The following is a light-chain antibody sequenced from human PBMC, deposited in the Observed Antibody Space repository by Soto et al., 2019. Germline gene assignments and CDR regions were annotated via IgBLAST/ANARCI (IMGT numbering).Light chain of an antibody. CDR2: QDS. Sequence: SYELTQPPSVSVSPGQTASITCSGDKLGDKYACWYQQKPGQSPVLVIYQDSKRPSGIPERFSGSNSGNTATLTISGTQAMDEADYYCQAWDSSARVFGGWTQLTVL. J-gene: IGLJ2*01. CDR1: KLGDKY. V-gene: IGLV3-1*01. CDR3: QAWDSSARV.